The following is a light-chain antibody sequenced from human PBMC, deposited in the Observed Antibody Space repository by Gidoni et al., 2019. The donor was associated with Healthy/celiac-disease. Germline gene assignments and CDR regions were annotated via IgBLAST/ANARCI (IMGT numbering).Light chain of an antibody. V-gene: IGKV4-1*01. CDR1: QSVLYSSNNKNY. Sequence: DIVLTQSPDSLAVSLGQTATINCKSSQSVLYSSNNKNYLAWYQQKPGQPPNLLIYWAPTRESGVPDRFSGSGSGTDFTLTISSLQAEDVAVYYCQQYYSTPITFGQETRLEIK. CDR3: QQYYSTPIT. J-gene: IGKJ5*01. CDR2: WAP.